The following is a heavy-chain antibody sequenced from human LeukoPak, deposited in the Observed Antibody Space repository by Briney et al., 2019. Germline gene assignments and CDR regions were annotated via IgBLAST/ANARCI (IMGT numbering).Heavy chain of an antibody. CDR1: GFTFSSYG. D-gene: IGHD2-21*01. V-gene: IGHV3-23*01. Sequence: GGSLRLSCAACGFTFSSYGMSWVRQAPGKGLEWASAISGSGGSTYYADSVKGGFTISRDNSKNTLYLQMNSLRAEDTAVYYCAKAPVTTCRGAYCYPFDYWGQGTLVTVSS. CDR2: ISGSGGST. J-gene: IGHJ4*02. CDR3: AKAPVTTCRGAYCYPFDY.